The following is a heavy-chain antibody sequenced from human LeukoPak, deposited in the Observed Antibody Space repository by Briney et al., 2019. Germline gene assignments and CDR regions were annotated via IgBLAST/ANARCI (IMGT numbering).Heavy chain of an antibody. CDR3: ARGPYTSSWAPYFDY. D-gene: IGHD6-13*01. Sequence: ASVKVSCKASGDTFSGYYIHWVRQAPGQRLEWMGWINPNSGDTNYAQKFQGRVTMTRDTSIRTAYMEVTRLRFDDTAVYYCARGPYTSSWAPYFDYWGQGTLVTVSS. CDR1: GDTFSGYY. V-gene: IGHV1-2*02. CDR2: INPNSGDT. J-gene: IGHJ4*02.